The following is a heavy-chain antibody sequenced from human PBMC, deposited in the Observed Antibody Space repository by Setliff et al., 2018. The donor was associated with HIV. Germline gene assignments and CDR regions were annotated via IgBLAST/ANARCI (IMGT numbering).Heavy chain of an antibody. CDR1: GGSRSNSAYY. CDR3: VKWNYPNS. V-gene: IGHV4-39*01. D-gene: IGHD1-7*01. J-gene: IGHJ4*02. Sequence: TSETLSLTCTVSGGSRSNSAYYWGWIRQPPGKGLEWIGNIYYTGSTYYNPSLQTRVTINVDTSYKQFSLRLNSVTAADTAVYYCVKWNYPNSWGQGTLVTVSS. CDR2: IYYTGST.